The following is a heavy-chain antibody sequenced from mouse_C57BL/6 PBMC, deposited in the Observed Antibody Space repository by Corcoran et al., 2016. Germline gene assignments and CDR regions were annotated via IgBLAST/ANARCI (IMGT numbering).Heavy chain of an antibody. CDR2: IFPGSGST. V-gene: IGHV1-75*01. Sequence: QVQLQQSGPELVKPGASVKISCKASGYTFTDYYINWVKQRPGQGLEWIGWIFPGSGSTYYNEKFKGKATLTVDKSSSTAYMLLIRLTSEDYAVYYCARSLRDSSGLFDYWGQGTTLTVSS. J-gene: IGHJ2*01. CDR1: GYTFTDYY. CDR3: ARSLRDSSGLFDY. D-gene: IGHD3-2*02.